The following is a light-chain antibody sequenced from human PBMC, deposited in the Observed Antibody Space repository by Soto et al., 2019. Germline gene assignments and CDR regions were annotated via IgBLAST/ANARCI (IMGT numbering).Light chain of an antibody. V-gene: IGLV2-8*01. J-gene: IGLJ3*02. CDR3: TSYAGDTSLGV. Sequence: QSALTQPPSASGSPGQSVTISCTGTSSDVGGYNYVSWYQQNPGKAPKLMIYEVSKRPSGVPDRFSGSKSGNTASLTVSGLQAEDEADYYCTSYAGDTSLGVLGGGTKLPVL. CDR1: SSDVGGYNY. CDR2: EVS.